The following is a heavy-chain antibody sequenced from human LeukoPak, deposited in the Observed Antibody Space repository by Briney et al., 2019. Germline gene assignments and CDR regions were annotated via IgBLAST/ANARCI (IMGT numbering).Heavy chain of an antibody. D-gene: IGHD5-18*01. CDR3: AKESERSWIQAGIDY. CDR2: INHRGSS. J-gene: IGHJ4*02. Sequence: SETLSLTCAVYGESFSAYFWNWIRQAPGKPLEYIGEINHRGSSHYNPSLKTRVTLSVDTSKNQFSLKLTSVTAADTAVYYCAKESERSWIQAGIDYWGQGTLVTVSS. V-gene: IGHV4-34*01. CDR1: GESFSAYF.